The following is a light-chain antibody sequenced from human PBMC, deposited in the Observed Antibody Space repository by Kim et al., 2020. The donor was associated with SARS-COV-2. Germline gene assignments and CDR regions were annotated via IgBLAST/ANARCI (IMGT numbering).Light chain of an antibody. J-gene: IGLJ2*01. CDR3: QVWDAASVHVQ. V-gene: IGLV3-21*04. CDR1: NIGSYS. CDR2: YKT. Sequence: APGKTDTVTSGGNNIGSYSVHWYTHTRAQAPALAIYYKTARPSGLPERFSAATDDSTATLIISGVAAGDEADYYGQVWDAASVHVQFGDGTRLTVL.